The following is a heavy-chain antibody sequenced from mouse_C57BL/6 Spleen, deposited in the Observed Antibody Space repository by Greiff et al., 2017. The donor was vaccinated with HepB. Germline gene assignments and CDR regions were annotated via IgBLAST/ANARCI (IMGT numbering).Heavy chain of an antibody. Sequence: EVQLQQSGAELVRPGASVKLSCTASGFNIKDDYMHWVKQRPEQGLEWIGWIDPENGDTEYASKFQGKATITADTSSNTAYLQLSSLTSEDTAVYYCTTGDDSLFDYWGQGTTLTVSS. CDR2: IDPENGDT. V-gene: IGHV14-4*01. J-gene: IGHJ2*01. CDR3: TTGDDSLFDY. D-gene: IGHD2-4*01. CDR1: GFNIKDDY.